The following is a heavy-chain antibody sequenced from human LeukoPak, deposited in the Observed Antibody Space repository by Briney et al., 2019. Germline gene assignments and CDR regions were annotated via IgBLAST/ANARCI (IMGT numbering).Heavy chain of an antibody. V-gene: IGHV3-30*18. CDR1: GFTFSSYG. Sequence: PGRSLRLSCAASGFTFSSYGMHWVRQAPGKGLEWVAVISYDGSNKYYADSVKGRFTISRDNSKNTLYLQMNSLRAEDTAVYYCAKDTLLGSGNYGMDVWGQGTTVTVSS. D-gene: IGHD3-10*01. CDR2: ISYDGSNK. CDR3: AKDTLLGSGNYGMDV. J-gene: IGHJ6*02.